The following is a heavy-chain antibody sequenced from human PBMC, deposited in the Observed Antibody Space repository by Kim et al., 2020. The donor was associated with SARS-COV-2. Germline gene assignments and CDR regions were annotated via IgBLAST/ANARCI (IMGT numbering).Heavy chain of an antibody. D-gene: IGHD3-22*01. CDR2: ISYDGTNK. Sequence: GGSLRLSCAASGFTFSSYALHWVRQAPGKGLEWVAVISYDGTNKYYADSVKGRFTISRDNSKNTLYLQMNSLRAEDTAVYYCVRDRVVVVIDAFDIWGQGTMVTVSS. CDR3: VRDRVVVVIDAFDI. J-gene: IGHJ3*02. V-gene: IGHV3-30*04. CDR1: GFTFSSYA.